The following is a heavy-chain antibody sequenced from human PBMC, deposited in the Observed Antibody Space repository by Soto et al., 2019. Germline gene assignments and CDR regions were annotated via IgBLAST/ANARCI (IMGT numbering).Heavy chain of an antibody. CDR3: AHSREYLAAAYYFDY. Sequence: GAAPGKPKRSVTLACTFWWLSFSTSGEGVGWIRQPPGKALEWLALIYWDDDKRYSPSLKSRLTITKDTSKNQVVLTMTNMDPVDTATYYCAHSREYLAAAYYFDYWGQGTLVTVSS. V-gene: IGHV2-5*02. J-gene: IGHJ4*02. CDR2: IYWDDDK. CDR1: WLSFSTSGEG. D-gene: IGHD6-13*01.